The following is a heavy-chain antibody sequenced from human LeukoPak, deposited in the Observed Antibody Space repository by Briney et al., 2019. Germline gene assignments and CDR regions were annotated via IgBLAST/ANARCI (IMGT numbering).Heavy chain of an antibody. V-gene: IGHV3-48*03. CDR1: RFTFSSYE. J-gene: IGHJ1*01. CDR3: AKDIYYYDSSRYFQH. D-gene: IGHD3-22*01. CDR2: ISGSGIK. Sequence: PGGSLRLSCAASRFTFSSYEMNWVRQAPGKGLEWVSYISGSGIKHYADSVKGRFTISRDNAKNSLYLQMNSLRAEDTAVYYCAKDIYYYDSSRYFQHWGQGTLVTVSS.